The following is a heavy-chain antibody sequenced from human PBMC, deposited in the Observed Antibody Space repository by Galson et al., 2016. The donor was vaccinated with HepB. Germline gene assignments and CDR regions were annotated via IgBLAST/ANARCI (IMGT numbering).Heavy chain of an antibody. Sequence: SVKVSCKASGYTFINHGITWVRQAPGQGLEGMGWISAYNGNTNYAQKLKDRVTMTTDVSTNTAYIELRSLKSDDTAVYYCATHIGVAASVLGREYYFDYWGQGTLVTVSS. CDR3: ATHIGVAASVLGREYYFDY. V-gene: IGHV1-18*04. CDR1: GYTFINHG. D-gene: IGHD6-19*01. CDR2: ISAYNGNT. J-gene: IGHJ4*02.